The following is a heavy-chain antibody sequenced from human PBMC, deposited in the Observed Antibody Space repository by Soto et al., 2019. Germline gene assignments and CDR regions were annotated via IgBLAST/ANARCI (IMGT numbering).Heavy chain of an antibody. CDR3: ARDGFAYRTGWSSGTVV. CDR2: ISAYNGNT. D-gene: IGHD6-19*01. J-gene: IGHJ6*02. CDR1: GYTFTNYG. V-gene: IGHV1-18*01. Sequence: RASVKVSCKAFGYTFTNYGISWVRQAPGEGLEWMGWISAYNGNTNYAQKFQDRVTMTTDTSTTTANMELRSLRSDDTAVYYCARDGFAYRTGWSSGTVVWGQGTPVNVSS.